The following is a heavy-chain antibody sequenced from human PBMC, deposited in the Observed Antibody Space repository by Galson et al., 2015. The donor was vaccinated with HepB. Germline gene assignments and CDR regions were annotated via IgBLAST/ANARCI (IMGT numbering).Heavy chain of an antibody. CDR2: IYSGGST. CDR1: GFTVSSHY. CDR3: ARGGVMITFGGVPPLDY. Sequence: SPRLSCAASGFTVSSHYMSWGRQAPGKGLEWVSVIYSGGSTYYADSVKGRVTISRDNSKNTLYLQMNSLRAEDTAVYYCARGGVMITFGGVPPLDYWGQGTLVTVSS. D-gene: IGHD3-16*01. V-gene: IGHV3-53*01. J-gene: IGHJ4*02.